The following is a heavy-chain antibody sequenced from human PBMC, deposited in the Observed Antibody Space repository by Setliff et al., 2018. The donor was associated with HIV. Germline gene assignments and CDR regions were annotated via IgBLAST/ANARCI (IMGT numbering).Heavy chain of an antibody. CDR2: INPDSGGT. CDR1: GYTFNGYY. CDR3: ARGADHFDTSGYYSFFDP. J-gene: IGHJ5*02. D-gene: IGHD3-22*01. V-gene: IGHV1-2*06. Sequence: ASVKVSCKASGYTFNGYYMNWVRQAPGQGLEWMGQINPDSGGTNYAQMFHGRVTMTRDTSISTAYMELSSLKSDDTAVYYCARGADHFDTSGYYSFFDPWGQGTLVTVPQ.